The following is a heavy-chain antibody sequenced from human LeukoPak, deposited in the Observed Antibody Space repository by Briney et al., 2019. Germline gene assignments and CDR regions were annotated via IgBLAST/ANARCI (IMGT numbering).Heavy chain of an antibody. CDR2: ISYDGSNK. V-gene: IGHV3-30-3*01. D-gene: IGHD6-13*01. CDR3: ARAGSSSSWYST. CDR1: GFTFSSYA. J-gene: IGHJ4*02. Sequence: GGSLRLSCAASGFTFSSYAMHWVRQAPGKGLEWVAVISYDGSNKYYADSVKGRFTISRDNSKNTLYLQMNSLRAEDTAVYYCARAGSSSSWYSTWGQGTLVTVSS.